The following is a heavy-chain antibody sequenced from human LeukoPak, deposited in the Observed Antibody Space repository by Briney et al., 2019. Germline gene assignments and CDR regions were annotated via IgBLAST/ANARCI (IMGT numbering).Heavy chain of an antibody. Sequence: GGSLRLSCAASGFTFNNYNINWVRQAPGKGLEWVSYISSGSTTIYYADSVKGRFTISRDNAKNSLYLQMNSLRAEDTAVYYCARHELLVFDYWGQGTLVTVSS. J-gene: IGHJ4*02. CDR3: ARHELLVFDY. CDR2: ISSGSTTI. D-gene: IGHD1-26*01. CDR1: GFTFNNYN. V-gene: IGHV3-48*01.